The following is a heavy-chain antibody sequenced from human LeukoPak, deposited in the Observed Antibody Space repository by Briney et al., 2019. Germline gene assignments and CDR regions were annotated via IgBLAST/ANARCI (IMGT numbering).Heavy chain of an antibody. V-gene: IGHV3-21*01. CDR3: ARDVGTRSNIKNWFDP. CDR1: GFTFSLYS. J-gene: IGHJ5*02. D-gene: IGHD1-26*01. CDR2: ISSSSSYI. Sequence: PGGSLRLSCAASGFTFSLYSLNWVRQAPGKGLEWVSSISSSSSYIYYADSVKGRFTISRDNAKNSLYLQMNSLRADDTALYYCARDVGTRSNIKNWFDPWGQGTLVTVSS.